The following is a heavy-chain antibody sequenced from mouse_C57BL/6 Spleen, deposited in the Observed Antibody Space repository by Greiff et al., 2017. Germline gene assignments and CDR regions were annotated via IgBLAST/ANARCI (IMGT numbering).Heavy chain of an antibody. CDR1: GYAFSSSW. Sequence: VQLQQSGPELVKPGASVKISCKASGYAFSSSWMNWVKQRPGKGLEWIGRIYPGDGDTNYNGKVKGKATLTADKSSSTAYMQLSSLTSEDSAVYFCARVGYYGNYDAMDYWGQGTSVTVSS. D-gene: IGHD2-1*01. V-gene: IGHV1-82*01. CDR2: IYPGDGDT. CDR3: ARVGYYGNYDAMDY. J-gene: IGHJ4*01.